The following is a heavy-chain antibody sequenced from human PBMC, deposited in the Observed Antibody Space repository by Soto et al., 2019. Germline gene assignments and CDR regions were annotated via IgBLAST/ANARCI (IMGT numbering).Heavy chain of an antibody. CDR1: GFSFSSHV. J-gene: IGHJ5*01. CDR3: ARGWCDS. V-gene: IGHV3-23*01. CDR2: ISGSGGGT. Sequence: EVQPLDSGGALVQPGGSLRLSCAASGFSFSSHVMSWVRQAPGKGLEWVSSISGSGGGTYYADSVKGRFIISRDNSKNTLDLQINSLRVEDTAVYYCARGWCDSWGQGTLVTVSS.